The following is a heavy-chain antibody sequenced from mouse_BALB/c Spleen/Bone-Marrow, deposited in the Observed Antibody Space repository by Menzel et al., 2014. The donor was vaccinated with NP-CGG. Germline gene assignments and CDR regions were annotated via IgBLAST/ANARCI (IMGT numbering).Heavy chain of an antibody. Sequence: VQRVESGAELVKPGASVRLSCKASGYSFTSYWIHWVKQRPGQGLEWIGEINPSNGRNNYNEKFKNKATLTVDKSSSTAYMQLSSLISEDSAVYYCARYDGPAWFAYWGQGTLVTVSA. CDR1: GYSFTSYW. CDR2: INPSNGRN. D-gene: IGHD2-3*01. J-gene: IGHJ3*01. V-gene: IGHV1S81*02. CDR3: ARYDGPAWFAY.